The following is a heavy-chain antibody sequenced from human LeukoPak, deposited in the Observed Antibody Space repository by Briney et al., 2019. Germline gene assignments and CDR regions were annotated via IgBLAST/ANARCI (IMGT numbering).Heavy chain of an antibody. D-gene: IGHD1-1*01. CDR2: ISGSGGST. J-gene: IGHJ4*02. V-gene: IGHV3-23*01. Sequence: GGSLRLSWAASGFTFSSYAISLVPQAPGKGLEWVSAISGSGGSTYYADSVKGRFTISRDNSKNTLYLQMSSLRAEDTAVYYCAKDLEVLTRWGQGTLVTVSS. CDR3: AKDLEVLTR. CDR1: GFTFSSYA.